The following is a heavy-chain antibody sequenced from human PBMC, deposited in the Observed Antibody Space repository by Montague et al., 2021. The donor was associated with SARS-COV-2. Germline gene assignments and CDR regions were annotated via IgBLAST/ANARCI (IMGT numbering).Heavy chain of an antibody. CDR2: ISYGGIA. V-gene: IGHV4-4*02. D-gene: IGHD4-11*01. Sequence: SETLSLTCTVSGVSITSTNWWCLVRQPPGKGLEWIGEISYGGIATYNPPLTSRATISMDRSRNLFSLKLSSVTAADTAIYYCAGKVLTVPADYWGQGTLVTVS. CDR3: AGKVLTVPADY. CDR1: GVSITSTNW. J-gene: IGHJ4*02.